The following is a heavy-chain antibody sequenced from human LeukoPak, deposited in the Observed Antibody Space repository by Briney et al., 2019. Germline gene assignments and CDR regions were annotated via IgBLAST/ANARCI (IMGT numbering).Heavy chain of an antibody. D-gene: IGHD3-9*01. V-gene: IGHV1-18*01. Sequence: ASVKVSCRASGGTFSSYAISWVRQAPGQGLEWMGWISAYNGNTNYAQKLQGRVTMTTDTSTSTAYMELRSLRSDDTAVYYCARCGYDILTEADYWGQGTLVTVSS. CDR1: GGTFSSYA. J-gene: IGHJ4*02. CDR2: ISAYNGNT. CDR3: ARCGYDILTEADY.